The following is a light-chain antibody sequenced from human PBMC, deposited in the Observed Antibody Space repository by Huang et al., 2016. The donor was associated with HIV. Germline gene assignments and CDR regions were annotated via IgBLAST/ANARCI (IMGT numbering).Light chain of an antibody. CDR2: GAS. Sequence: EMVMTQSPATLSVSPGERATVSCRASQSINSHLAWYQQKPGQAPRLLIYGASTRATGSPARFRGSGSGTEFTLTISSLQSEDFAFYYCQHYNNWPPLVTFGGGTKVEIK. J-gene: IGKJ4*01. CDR1: QSINSH. V-gene: IGKV3-15*01. CDR3: QHYNNWPPLVT.